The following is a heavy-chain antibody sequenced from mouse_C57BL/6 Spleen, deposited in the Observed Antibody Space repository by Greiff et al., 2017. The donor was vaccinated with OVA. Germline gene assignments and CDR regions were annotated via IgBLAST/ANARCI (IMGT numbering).Heavy chain of an antibody. V-gene: IGHV1-69*01. CDR1: GYTFTSYW. Sequence: QVQLQQPGAELVMPGASVKLSCKASGYTFTSYWMHWVKQRPGQGLEWIGEIDPSDSYTNYNQKFKGKSTLTVDKSSSTAYMQLSSLTSEDAAVYYCARRDGSRFDYWGQGTTLTVSS. CDR3: ARRDGSRFDY. D-gene: IGHD1-1*01. J-gene: IGHJ2*01. CDR2: IDPSDSYT.